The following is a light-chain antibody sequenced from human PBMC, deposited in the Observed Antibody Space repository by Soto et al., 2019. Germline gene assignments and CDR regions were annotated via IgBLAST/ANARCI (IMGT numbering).Light chain of an antibody. CDR1: QGISTF. CDR3: QQYSSYPQT. J-gene: IGKJ5*01. Sequence: DIQLTQSPSSLSASVGDRVTISCRASQGISTFLAWYQQKPGKAPKSLIKTASTLQSGVPSRFSGSGSDTDFILTISSLQPEDFETYYCQQYSSYPQTFCQGTRLDLK. V-gene: IGKV1D-16*01. CDR2: TAS.